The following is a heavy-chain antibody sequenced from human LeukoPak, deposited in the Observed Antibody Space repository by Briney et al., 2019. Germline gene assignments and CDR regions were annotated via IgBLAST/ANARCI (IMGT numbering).Heavy chain of an antibody. J-gene: IGHJ4*02. V-gene: IGHV3-7*01. CDR1: GFPFSSYW. Sequence: PGGSLRLSCAASGFPFSSYWMSWVRQAPGKGLEWVANIKQDGSEKYYVDSVKGRFTISRDNAKNSLYLQMNSLRAEDTAVYYCAREGYYDSNARFDYWGQGTLVTV. D-gene: IGHD3-22*01. CDR3: AREGYYDSNARFDY. CDR2: IKQDGSEK.